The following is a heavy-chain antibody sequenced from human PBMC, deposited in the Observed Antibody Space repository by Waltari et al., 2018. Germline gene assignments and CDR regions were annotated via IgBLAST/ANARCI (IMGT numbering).Heavy chain of an antibody. V-gene: IGHV3-23*01. Sequence: VQLLESGGGLVQSGGSLSLSCAASRFTFRSSAMNWVRQAPGKGVEWVSVISGSGGSTDYADSVKGRFTISRDNSKNTLYLQMNNLRVEDTAVYYCASSLYGDYTQIWGRVFDYWGQGTLVTVSS. CDR2: ISGSGGST. D-gene: IGHD4-17*01. J-gene: IGHJ4*02. CDR3: ASSLYGDYTQIWGRVFDY. CDR1: RFTFRSSA.